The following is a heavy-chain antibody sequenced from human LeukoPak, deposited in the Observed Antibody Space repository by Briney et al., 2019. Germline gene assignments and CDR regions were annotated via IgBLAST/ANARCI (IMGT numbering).Heavy chain of an antibody. CDR2: IYYSGST. V-gene: IGHV4-59*01. J-gene: IGHJ5*02. Sequence: SETLSLTCTVSGGSISSYYWSWIRQPPGKGLEWIGYIYYSGSTNYNPSLKSRVTISVDTSKNQFSLKLSSVTAADTAVCYCARIGLPQNWFDPWGQGTLVTVSS. CDR1: GGSISSYY. CDR3: ARIGLPQNWFDP. D-gene: IGHD5-18*01.